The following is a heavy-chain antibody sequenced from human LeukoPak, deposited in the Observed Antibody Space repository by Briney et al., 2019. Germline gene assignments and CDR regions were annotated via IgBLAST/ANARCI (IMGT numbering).Heavy chain of an antibody. Sequence: GGSLRLSCAASGFTFSSYGMHWVRQAPGKGLEWVAVISYDGSNKYYADSVKGRFTTSRDNSKNTLYLQMNSLRAEDTAVYYCARDRAGSSGWDYYYYGMDVWGQGTTVTVSS. CDR3: ARDRAGSSGWDYYYYGMDV. V-gene: IGHV3-30*03. CDR1: GFTFSSYG. J-gene: IGHJ6*02. D-gene: IGHD6-19*01. CDR2: ISYDGSNK.